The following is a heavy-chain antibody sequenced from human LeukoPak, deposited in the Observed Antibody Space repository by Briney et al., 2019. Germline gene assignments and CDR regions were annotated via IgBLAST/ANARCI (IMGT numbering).Heavy chain of an antibody. CDR3: ARDSFTAGDYYYYGMDV. D-gene: IGHD6-19*01. CDR2: ISSNGGST. Sequence: GSLRLSCAASGFTFSSYAMHWVRQAPGKGLEYVSAISSNGGSTYYANSVKGRFTISRDNSKSTLYLQMGSLRAEDMAVYYCARDSFTAGDYYYYGMDVWGQGTTVTVSS. V-gene: IGHV3-64*01. CDR1: GFTFSSYA. J-gene: IGHJ6*02.